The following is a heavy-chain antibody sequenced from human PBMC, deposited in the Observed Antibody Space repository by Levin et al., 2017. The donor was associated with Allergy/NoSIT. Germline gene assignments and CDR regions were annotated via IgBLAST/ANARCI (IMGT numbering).Heavy chain of an antibody. D-gene: IGHD3-10*01. CDR3: ARGLTIGELDPQYYYYYGMDV. CDR2: IWYDGSNK. J-gene: IGHJ6*02. CDR1: GFTFSSYG. Sequence: GGSLRLSCAASGFTFSSYGMHWVRQAPGKGLEWVAVIWYDGSNKYYADSVKGRFTISRDNSKNTLYLQMNSLRAEDTAVYYCARGLTIGELDPQYYYYYGMDVWGQGTTVTVSS. V-gene: IGHV3-33*01.